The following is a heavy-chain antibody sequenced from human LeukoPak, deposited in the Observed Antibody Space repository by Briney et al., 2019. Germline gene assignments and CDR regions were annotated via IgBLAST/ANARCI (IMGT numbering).Heavy chain of an antibody. CDR3: ARDGMGGYCSY. Sequence: PGGSLRLSCAASGFTFSSYEMNWVRQAPGKGLEWVSGINWNGGSTGYADSVKGRFTISRDNAKNSLYLQMNSLRAEDTALYYCARDGMGGYCSYWGQGTLVTVSS. D-gene: IGHD2-15*01. CDR1: GFTFSSYE. V-gene: IGHV3-20*04. CDR2: INWNGGST. J-gene: IGHJ4*02.